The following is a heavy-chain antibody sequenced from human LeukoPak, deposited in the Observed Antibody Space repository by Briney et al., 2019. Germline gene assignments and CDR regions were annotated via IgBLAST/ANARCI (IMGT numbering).Heavy chain of an antibody. V-gene: IGHV3-74*01. CDR1: GFTFSSYW. Sequence: GGSLRLSCAASGFTFSSYWMHWVRQAPGKGLVWVSRINSDGSGTTYADSVKSRFTVSRDNAKNTLYLQMSSLRVEDTAVYYCANGYTSTYYNALDIRGQGTMVTVSS. CDR2: INSDGSGT. D-gene: IGHD3-16*01. CDR3: ANGYTSTYYNALDI. J-gene: IGHJ3*02.